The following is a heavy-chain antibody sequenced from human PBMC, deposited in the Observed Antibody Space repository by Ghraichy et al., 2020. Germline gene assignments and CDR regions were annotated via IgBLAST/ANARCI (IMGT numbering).Heavy chain of an antibody. D-gene: IGHD3-22*01. Sequence: SQTLSLTCAVYGGSFSGYYWSWIRQPPGKGLEWIGEINHSGSTNYNPSLKSRVTISVDTSKNQFSLKLSSVTAADTAVYYCARVPSNYDSSGYYFGGDPNETDYWGQGTLVTVSS. J-gene: IGHJ4*02. CDR3: ARVPSNYDSSGYYFGGDPNETDY. CDR2: INHSGST. CDR1: GGSFSGYY. V-gene: IGHV4-34*01.